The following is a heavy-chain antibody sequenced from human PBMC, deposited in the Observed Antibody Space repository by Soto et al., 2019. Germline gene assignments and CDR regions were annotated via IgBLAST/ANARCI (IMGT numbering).Heavy chain of an antibody. CDR3: ARGGYVSGGYYVDS. V-gene: IGHV4-59*01. CDR1: GGSISSYY. Sequence: SETLSLTCTVSGGSISSYYWSWIRQPPGKGLEWIGNIYYSGSTNYNPSLKSRVTISVDTSKNQFSLKLSSVTAADTAVYYCARGGYVSGGYYVDSWGQGTLVTVSS. D-gene: IGHD2-15*01. J-gene: IGHJ4*02. CDR2: IYYSGST.